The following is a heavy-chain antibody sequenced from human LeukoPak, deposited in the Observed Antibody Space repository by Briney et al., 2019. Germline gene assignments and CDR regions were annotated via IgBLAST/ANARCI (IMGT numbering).Heavy chain of an antibody. CDR1: GYTFTSYG. Sequence: ASVKVSCKASGYTFTSYGISWVRQAPGQGLEWMGWISAYNGNTNYAQKFQGRVTMTTDTSTSTAYMALRSLISDDTAVYYCARVDSSSWYSHGDEYFQHWGQGTLVTVSS. D-gene: IGHD6-13*01. CDR3: ARVDSSSWYSHGDEYFQH. CDR2: ISAYNGNT. V-gene: IGHV1-18*01. J-gene: IGHJ1*01.